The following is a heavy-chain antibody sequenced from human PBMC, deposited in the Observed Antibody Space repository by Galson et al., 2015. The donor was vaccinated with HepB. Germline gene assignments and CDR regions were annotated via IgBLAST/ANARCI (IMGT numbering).Heavy chain of an antibody. Sequence: TLSLTCTVSGGSISSGSYYWNWIRQPAGKGLEWIGRIYTSGSTNYNPSLKSRVTMSVDTSKNQFSLKLRSVTAADTAVYYCARAKALASRGAFDIWGQGTMVTVSS. J-gene: IGHJ3*02. CDR3: ARAKALASRGAFDI. D-gene: IGHD3-3*02. V-gene: IGHV4-61*02. CDR1: GGSISSGSYY. CDR2: IYTSGST.